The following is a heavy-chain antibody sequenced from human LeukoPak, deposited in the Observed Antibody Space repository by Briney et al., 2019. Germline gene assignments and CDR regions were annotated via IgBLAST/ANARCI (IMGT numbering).Heavy chain of an antibody. CDR2: IYYSGST. Sequence: PSETLSLTCTVSGGSISSYYWSWIRQPPGKGLEWIGYIYYSGSTNHNPSLKSRVTISVDTSKNQFSLKLSSVTAADTAVYYCARDLHYYGSGIDPWGQGTLVTVSS. CDR1: GGSISSYY. D-gene: IGHD3-10*01. J-gene: IGHJ5*02. CDR3: ARDLHYYGSGIDP. V-gene: IGHV4-59*01.